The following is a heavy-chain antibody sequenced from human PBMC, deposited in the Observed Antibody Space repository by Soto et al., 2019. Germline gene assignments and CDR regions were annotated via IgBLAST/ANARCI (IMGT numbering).Heavy chain of an antibody. Sequence: PSETLSLTCAAYGGSFSGYYWSWIRQPPGKGLEWIGEINHSGSTNYNPSLKSRVTISVDTSKNQFSLKLSSVTAADTAVYYCARGIAVAGTGGDFDYWGQGTLVTVSS. V-gene: IGHV4-34*01. CDR1: GGSFSGYY. D-gene: IGHD6-19*01. J-gene: IGHJ4*02. CDR2: INHSGST. CDR3: ARGIAVAGTGGDFDY.